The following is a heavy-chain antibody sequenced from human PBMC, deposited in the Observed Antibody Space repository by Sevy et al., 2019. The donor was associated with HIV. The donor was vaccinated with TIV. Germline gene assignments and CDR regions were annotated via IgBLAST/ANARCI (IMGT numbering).Heavy chain of an antibody. D-gene: IGHD2-2*01. CDR3: TTPPGYCSSTSCPDYYYYYYMDV. CDR2: IKSKTDGGTT. Sequence: GGSLRLSCAASGFTFSNAWMIWVRQAPGKGLEWVGRIKSKTDGGTTDYAAPVKGRFTISRDDSKNTLYLQMNSLKTEDTAVYYCTTPPGYCSSTSCPDYYYYYYMDVWGKGTTVTVSS. CDR1: GFTFSNAW. J-gene: IGHJ6*03. V-gene: IGHV3-15*01.